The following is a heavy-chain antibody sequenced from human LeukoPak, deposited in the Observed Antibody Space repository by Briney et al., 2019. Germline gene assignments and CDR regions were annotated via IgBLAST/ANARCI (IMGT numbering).Heavy chain of an antibody. CDR2: ISAYNGNA. Sequence: ASVKVSCKASGYIFTNHGITWVRQAPGQGLEWMGWISAYNGNADYAQSFQGRVTMTTDTSTSTAYMELRSLRSDDTGVYYCARTPKRFGELYQSADYWGQGTLVTVSS. D-gene: IGHD3-10*01. CDR1: GYIFTNHG. V-gene: IGHV1-18*01. J-gene: IGHJ4*02. CDR3: ARTPKRFGELYQSADY.